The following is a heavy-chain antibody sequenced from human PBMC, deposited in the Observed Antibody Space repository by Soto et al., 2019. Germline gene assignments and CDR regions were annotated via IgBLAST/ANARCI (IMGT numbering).Heavy chain of an antibody. J-gene: IGHJ3*02. CDR3: ARDFHIPAREDAFDI. D-gene: IGHD2-2*01. Sequence: GGSLRLSCAASGFTFSSYSMNWVRQAPGKGLEWVSSISSSSSYIYYADSVKGRFTISRDNAKNSLYLQMNSLRAEDTAVYYCARDFHIPAREDAFDIWGQGTMVTVSS. CDR1: GFTFSSYS. CDR2: ISSSSSYI. V-gene: IGHV3-21*01.